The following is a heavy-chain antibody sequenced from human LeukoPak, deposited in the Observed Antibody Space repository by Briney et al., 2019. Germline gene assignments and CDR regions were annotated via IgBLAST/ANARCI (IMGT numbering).Heavy chain of an antibody. CDR1: GFTFSSYA. V-gene: IGHV3-23*01. J-gene: IGHJ4*02. D-gene: IGHD3-10*01. Sequence: GGSLRLSCAASGFTFSSYAMSWVRQAPGKGLEWVSAISGSGGSTYYADSVKGRFTISRDNSKNSLYLQMNSLRAEDTAVYYCAREKGVGDYFDYWGQGTLVTVSS. CDR2: ISGSGGST. CDR3: AREKGVGDYFDY.